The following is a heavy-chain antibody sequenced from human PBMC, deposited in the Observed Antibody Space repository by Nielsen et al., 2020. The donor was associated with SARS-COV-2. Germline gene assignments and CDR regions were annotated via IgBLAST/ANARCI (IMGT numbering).Heavy chain of an antibody. D-gene: IGHD6-13*01. V-gene: IGHV3-48*01. CDR3: ARSPFHRSSWYGMDV. J-gene: IGHJ6*02. Sequence: GESLKISCVASGFNFNTYSMNWVRQAPGKGLEWVSYISGGSATIYYADSVKGRFTISRDNVKNSLYLQLSSLSAEDTAVYYCARSPFHRSSWYGMDVWGQGTTVTVSS. CDR2: ISGGSATI. CDR1: GFNFNTYS.